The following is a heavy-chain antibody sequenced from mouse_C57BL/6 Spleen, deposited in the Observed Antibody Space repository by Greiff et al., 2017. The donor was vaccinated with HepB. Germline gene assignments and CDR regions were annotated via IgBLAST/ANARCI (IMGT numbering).Heavy chain of an antibody. Sequence: QVQLKQSGAELVRPGASVTLSCKASGYTFTDYEMHWVKQTPVHGLEWIGAIDPETGGTAYNQKFQGKAILTADKSSSTAYMELRSLTSEDSAVYYCTRGNDYGGFDYWGQGTTLTVSS. CDR3: TRGNDYGGFDY. J-gene: IGHJ2*01. CDR2: IDPETGGT. CDR1: GYTFTDYE. V-gene: IGHV1-15*01. D-gene: IGHD2-4*01.